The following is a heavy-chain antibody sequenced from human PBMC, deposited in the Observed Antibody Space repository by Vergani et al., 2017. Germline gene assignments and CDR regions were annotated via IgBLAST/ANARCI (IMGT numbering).Heavy chain of an antibody. J-gene: IGHJ4*02. CDR2: INPSGGHT. CDR1: GYTFSNYY. V-gene: IGHV1-46*03. D-gene: IGHD3-9*01. Sequence: QVQVVQSGAEVKKSGASVKVSCKTSGYTFSNYYMHWVRQAPGQGLEWMGIINPSGGHTNYAQKFQGRVTMTRDTSTSTVYMELSSLGSEDTAIYYWARGDYGILTGYRYWGQGTLVTVSA. CDR3: ARGDYGILTGYRY.